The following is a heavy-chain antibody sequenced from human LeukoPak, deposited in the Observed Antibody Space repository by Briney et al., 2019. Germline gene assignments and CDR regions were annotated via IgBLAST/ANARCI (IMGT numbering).Heavy chain of an antibody. V-gene: IGHV4-59*01. Sequence: SETLSLTCTVSGDSISGYYWSWSPQPPGKGLEWIGYIYYSGTTNYNPSLNSRVTISVDTSKNEASLKLSSVTAADTAVYYCARSRYNWNYYFDYWGQGTLVTVSS. CDR1: GDSISGYY. CDR2: IYYSGTT. CDR3: ARSRYNWNYYFDY. D-gene: IGHD1-7*01. J-gene: IGHJ4*02.